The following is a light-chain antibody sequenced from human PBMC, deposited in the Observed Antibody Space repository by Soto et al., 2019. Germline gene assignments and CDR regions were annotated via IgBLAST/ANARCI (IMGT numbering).Light chain of an antibody. CDR3: ETWDSKPHVV. Sequence: QSVLTQSSSASASLGSSVKLTCTLSSGHSSYIIAWHQQQPGKAPRYLMKLEGSGSYNKGSGVPDRFSGSSSGADRYLTIANLHSEDEADYYCETWDSKPHVVFGGGTKLTVL. V-gene: IGLV4-60*03. CDR2: LEGSGSY. J-gene: IGLJ2*01. CDR1: SGHSSYI.